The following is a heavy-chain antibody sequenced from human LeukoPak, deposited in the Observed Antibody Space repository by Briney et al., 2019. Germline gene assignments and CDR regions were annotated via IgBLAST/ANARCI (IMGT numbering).Heavy chain of an antibody. J-gene: IGHJ4*02. CDR3: TLYNF. CDR2: INPDNGDT. Sequence: GASVKVSCKASGYTFTDHYMHWVRQAPGQSLEWMGYINPDNGDTKYSQEFQGRVTITSDTSASTAYMELSSLTSEDMAVYYCTLYNFWGQGTLVTVSS. CDR1: GYTFTDHY. V-gene: IGHV1-3*03. D-gene: IGHD2-2*02.